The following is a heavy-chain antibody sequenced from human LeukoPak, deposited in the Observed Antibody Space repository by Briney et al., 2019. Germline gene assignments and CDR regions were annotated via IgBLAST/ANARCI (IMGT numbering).Heavy chain of an antibody. CDR3: ARDTAFGYSSSWYAY. CDR1: GGSISSYY. J-gene: IGHJ4*02. D-gene: IGHD6-13*01. Sequence: SETLSLTCTVSGGSISSYYWSWIRQPPGKRLEWIGYIYYSGSTNFNPSLKSRVTISVDTSKNQFSLRLSSVTAADTAVYYCARDTAFGYSSSWYAYWGQGTLVTVSS. V-gene: IGHV4-59*01. CDR2: IYYSGST.